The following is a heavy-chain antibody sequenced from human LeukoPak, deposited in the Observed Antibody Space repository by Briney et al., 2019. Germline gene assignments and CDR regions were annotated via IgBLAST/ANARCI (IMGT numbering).Heavy chain of an antibody. Sequence: AGGSLRLSCAASGFTFSSYGMHWVRQAPGKGLEWVAVIWFDGSEKYYGDSVKGRFTISRDNAKNSLYLQMNSLRAEDTALYYCARGGLYWHIWGQGTMVTVSS. CDR2: IWFDGSEK. V-gene: IGHV3-33*03. CDR3: ARGGLYWHI. D-gene: IGHD3-16*01. J-gene: IGHJ3*02. CDR1: GFTFSSYG.